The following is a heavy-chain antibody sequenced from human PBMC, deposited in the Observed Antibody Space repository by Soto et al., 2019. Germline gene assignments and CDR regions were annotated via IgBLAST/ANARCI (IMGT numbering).Heavy chain of an antibody. CDR2: INPSGGST. D-gene: IGHD3-9*01. J-gene: IGHJ6*02. CDR1: GYTFTSYY. Sequence: QVQLVQSGAEVKKPGASVKVSCKASGYTFTSYYMHWVRQAPGQGLEWMGIINPSGGSTSYAQKFQGRVTMTRDTSTSTVYMELSSLRSEYTAVYYCASQDILTGYSNYYYYGMDVWGQGTTVTVSS. CDR3: ASQDILTGYSNYYYYGMDV. V-gene: IGHV1-46*01.